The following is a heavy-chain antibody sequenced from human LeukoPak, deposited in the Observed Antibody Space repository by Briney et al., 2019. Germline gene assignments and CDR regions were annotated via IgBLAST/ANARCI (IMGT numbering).Heavy chain of an antibody. CDR2: IKQDGSEK. CDR1: GFTFSSYW. J-gene: IGHJ6*03. V-gene: IGHV3-7*01. Sequence: GGSLRLSCAASGFTFSSYWMSWVRQAPGKGLEWVANIKQDGSEKYYVDSVKSRFTISRDNPQNSLYRQMTSLRAEDTAVYYCARVSYYDSSGYYPAYYYYYYMDVWGKGTTVTVSS. D-gene: IGHD3-22*01. CDR3: ARVSYYDSSGYYPAYYYYYYMDV.